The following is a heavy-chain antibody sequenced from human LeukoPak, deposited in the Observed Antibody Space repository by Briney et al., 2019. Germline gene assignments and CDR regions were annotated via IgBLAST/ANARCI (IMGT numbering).Heavy chain of an antibody. CDR2: INPNSGGT. CDR3: AXXXXXLGILTYYFDY. V-gene: IGHV1-2*02. D-gene: IGHD7-27*01. CDR1: GYTFTGYY. J-gene: IGHJ4*02. Sequence: ASVKVSCKASGYTFTGYYMHWVRQAPGQGLEWLGWINPNSGGTNYAQKFQGRVTMTRDTSISTAYMELSRLRSDDTAVYYCAXXXXXLGILTYYFDYWGQGTLVTVSS.